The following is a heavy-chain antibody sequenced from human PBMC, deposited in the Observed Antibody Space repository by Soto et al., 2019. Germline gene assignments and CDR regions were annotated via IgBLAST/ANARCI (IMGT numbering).Heavy chain of an antibody. Sequence: QVQLQESSPGLVKDSETLSLTCSVSGDSITAYYWSWIRQSPGKALEWIGYIYHAGNTHYKPALPGRVNMSVDTSRNRFPLKLQSVTAADTAIYYCARLNYYFHHWGQGTLVTVSS. J-gene: IGHJ4*02. D-gene: IGHD1-20*01. CDR2: IYHAGNT. CDR3: ARLNYYFHH. V-gene: IGHV4-59*08. CDR1: GDSITAYY.